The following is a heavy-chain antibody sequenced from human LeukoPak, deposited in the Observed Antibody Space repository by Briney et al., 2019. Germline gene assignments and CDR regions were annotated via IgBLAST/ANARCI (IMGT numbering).Heavy chain of an antibody. CDR1: GFTFSNYA. Sequence: GGSLRLSCTASGFTFSNYAMTWVRQAPGKGLEWISAISPRSNSIYYSDSVRGRFTISRDNSKNTLYLQMNSLRAEDTAVYYCAKDFSNWNYAFDYWGQGTLVTVSS. D-gene: IGHD1-7*01. CDR3: AKDFSNWNYAFDY. J-gene: IGHJ4*02. V-gene: IGHV3-23*01. CDR2: ISPRSNSI.